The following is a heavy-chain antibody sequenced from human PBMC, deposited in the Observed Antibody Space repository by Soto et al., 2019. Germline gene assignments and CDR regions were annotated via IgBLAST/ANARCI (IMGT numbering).Heavy chain of an antibody. D-gene: IGHD3-16*01. CDR2: IIPVFGTT. CDR3: ARGGGPYVWFNEF. J-gene: IGHJ4*02. CDR1: GGLFSSFA. Sequence: ASVKVSCKDSGGLFSSFAISWVRQAPGQGLEWMGGIIPVFGTTNYAQKFQGRVTITADESTNTAYVELSSLTSDDTAMYYCARGGGPYVWFNEFWGQGTQVTVSS. V-gene: IGHV1-69*13.